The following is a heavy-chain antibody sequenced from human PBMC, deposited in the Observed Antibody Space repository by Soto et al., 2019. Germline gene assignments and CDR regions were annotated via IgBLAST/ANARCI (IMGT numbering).Heavy chain of an antibody. D-gene: IGHD2-8*02. J-gene: IGHJ3*02. CDR1: GFTFSSYA. CDR3: VKDLRVGGVAFDI. Sequence: GGSLRLSCSASGFTFSSYAMHWVRQAPGKGLEYVSAISSNGGSTYYADSVKGRFTISRDNSKNTLYLQMSSLRAEDTAVYYCVKDLRVGGVAFDIWGQGTMVTVSS. CDR2: ISSNGGST. V-gene: IGHV3-64D*06.